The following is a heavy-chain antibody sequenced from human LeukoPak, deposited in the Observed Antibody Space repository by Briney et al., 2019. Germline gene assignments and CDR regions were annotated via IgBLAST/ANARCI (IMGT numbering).Heavy chain of an antibody. J-gene: IGHJ3*02. CDR3: ARYDSSGYKAFDI. Sequence: PGGSLRLSCAASGFTFSSYWMHWVRQAPGKGLVWVSRINSDGSSTSYADSVKGRFTISRDNAKNTLYLQMNSLRAEDTAVYYCARYDSSGYKAFDIWGQGTMVTVSS. D-gene: IGHD3-22*01. V-gene: IGHV3-74*01. CDR1: GFTFSSYW. CDR2: INSDGSST.